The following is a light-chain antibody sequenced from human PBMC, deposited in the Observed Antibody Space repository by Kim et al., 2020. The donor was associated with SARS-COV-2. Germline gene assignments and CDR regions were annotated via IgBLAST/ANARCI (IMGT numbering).Light chain of an antibody. V-gene: IGKV3-20*01. CDR3: QQYGTSPWT. J-gene: IGKJ1*01. CDR1: RRMNNRY. Sequence: GERATAACGASRRMNNRYLGWYQREPGEAPGLLIRGTSGRATGIPDRFSGSGSGTAFTLTISRLEPEDFAMYYCQQYGTSPWTFGQGTKVDIK. CDR2: GTS.